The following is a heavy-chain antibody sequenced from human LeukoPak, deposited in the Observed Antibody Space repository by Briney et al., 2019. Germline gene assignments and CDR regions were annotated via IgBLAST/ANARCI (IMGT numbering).Heavy chain of an antibody. V-gene: IGHV3-23*01. D-gene: IGHD6-13*01. CDR3: AKGGGIAAAGTWESWFDP. CDR1: GFTFNSYA. Sequence: AGGSLRLSCAASGFTFNSYAMSWVRQAPGKGLEWVSAISGSGGSTYYADSVKGRFTISRDNSKNTLYLQMNSLRAEDTAVYYCAKGGGIAAAGTWESWFDPWGQGTLVTVSS. CDR2: ISGSGGST. J-gene: IGHJ5*02.